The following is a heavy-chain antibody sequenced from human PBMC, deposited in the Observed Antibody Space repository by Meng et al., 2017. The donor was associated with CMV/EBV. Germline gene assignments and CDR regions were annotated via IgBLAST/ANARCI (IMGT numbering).Heavy chain of an antibody. CDR1: GFTFSSYA. J-gene: IGHJ5*02. CDR3: ARGYNWFDP. Sequence: GESLKISCAASGFTFSSYAMSWVRQAPGKGLEWVANIKQDGSEKYYADSVKGRFTISRDNAKNPLYLQMNSLRAEDTAVYYCARGYNWFDPWGQGTLVTVSS. V-gene: IGHV3-7*01. CDR2: IKQDGSEK.